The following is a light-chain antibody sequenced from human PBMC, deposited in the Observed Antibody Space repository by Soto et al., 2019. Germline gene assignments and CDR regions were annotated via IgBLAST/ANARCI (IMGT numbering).Light chain of an antibody. Sequence: EVVMTQSPATLSVSPGERATLSCRASQYISKYLAWYQQRPGQAPRLLIYDASIRAAGIPARFSASGTGTDFTLTISRLEPEDFAVYYCQRYGISPSWTFGQGTKVDIK. CDR1: QYISKY. CDR2: DAS. V-gene: IGKV3D-15*01. CDR3: QRYGISPSWT. J-gene: IGKJ1*01.